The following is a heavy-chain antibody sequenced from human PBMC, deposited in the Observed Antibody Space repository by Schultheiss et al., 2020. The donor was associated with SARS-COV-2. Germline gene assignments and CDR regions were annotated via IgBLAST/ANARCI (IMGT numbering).Heavy chain of an antibody. CDR1: GYTFTGYY. V-gene: IGHV1-2*04. CDR2: INPNSGGT. Sequence: ASVKVYCKASGYTFTGYYMHWVRQAPGQGLEWMGWINPNSGGTNYAQKFQGWVTMTRDTSISTAYMELSRLRSDDTAVYYCARDTVGSSSSAPGYYYYGMDVWGQGSTVTVAS. J-gene: IGHJ6*02. CDR3: ARDTVGSSSSAPGYYYYGMDV. D-gene: IGHD6-6*01.